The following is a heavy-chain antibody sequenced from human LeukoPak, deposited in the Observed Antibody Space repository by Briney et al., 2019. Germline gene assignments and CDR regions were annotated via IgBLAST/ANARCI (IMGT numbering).Heavy chain of an antibody. CDR3: VRGQATAWGLDY. D-gene: IGHD6-13*01. CDR1: GFTFSSFW. CDR2: ISTDARTI. V-gene: IGHV3-74*01. J-gene: IGHJ4*02. Sequence: QPGGSLRLSCAASGFTFSSFWMTWVRQAPGKGLVWVSHISTDARTITYADFVKGRFTISRDNAKNTLYLQMSSLRAEDTALYYCVRGQATAWGLDYWGQGTLVTVSS.